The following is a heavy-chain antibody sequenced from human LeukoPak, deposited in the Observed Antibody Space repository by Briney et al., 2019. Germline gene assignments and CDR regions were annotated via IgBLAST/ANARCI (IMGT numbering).Heavy chain of an antibody. CDR2: INPYNGGT. CDR1: GYTFTGYY. Sequence: ASVKVSCKASGYTFTGYYMHWVRQAPGQRPEWMGWINPYNGGTHSAQNFQGRVTMTRDTSFSTAYMELRSLRSDDTAVYYCARDRSGWGAFDIWGQGTMVTVSS. J-gene: IGHJ3*02. CDR3: ARDRSGWGAFDI. D-gene: IGHD6-19*01. V-gene: IGHV1-2*02.